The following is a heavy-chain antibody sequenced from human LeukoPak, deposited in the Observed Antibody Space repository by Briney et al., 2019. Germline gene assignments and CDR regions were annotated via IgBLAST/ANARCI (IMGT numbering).Heavy chain of an antibody. CDR3: AKARDGFGVDTIDY. CDR1: GFTFTNYA. V-gene: IGHV3-23*01. Sequence: GGSLRLSCAASGFTFTNYAMTWVRQAPGKGLEWVSAIRVSGGATYYADSVKGRFTISRDNSKNTLYLQMNSLRAEDTALYYCAKARDGFGVDTIDYWGQGTLVTVSS. D-gene: IGHD3-3*01. CDR2: IRVSGGAT. J-gene: IGHJ4*02.